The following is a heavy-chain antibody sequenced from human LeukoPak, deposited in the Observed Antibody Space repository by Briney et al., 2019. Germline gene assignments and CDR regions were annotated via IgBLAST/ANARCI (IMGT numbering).Heavy chain of an antibody. D-gene: IGHD3-10*01. J-gene: IGHJ4*02. CDR2: IIPILGIA. V-gene: IGHV1-69*04. CDR3: ARDIRHYGSGSSQFDY. CDR1: GGTFSSYA. Sequence: SVKASCKASGGTFSSYAISWVRQAPGQGLEWMGRIIPILGIANYAQKFQGRVTITADQSTSTDYLELSSLRSEDTAVYYCARDIRHYGSGSSQFDYWGQGTLVTVSS.